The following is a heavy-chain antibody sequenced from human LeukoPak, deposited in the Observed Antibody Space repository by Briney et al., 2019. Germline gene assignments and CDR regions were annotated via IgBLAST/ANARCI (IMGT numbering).Heavy chain of an antibody. CDR3: ARDRRIPSTLDYYGMDV. D-gene: IGHD2-21*01. J-gene: IGHJ6*02. Sequence: ASVKVSCKASGYTFTSYYMHWVRQAPGQGLEWMGIINPSGGSTSYAQKFQGRVTMTRDTSTSTVYMELSSLRSEDTAVYYCARDRRIPSTLDYYGMDVWGQGTTVTVSS. CDR1: GYTFTSYY. V-gene: IGHV1-46*01. CDR2: INPSGGST.